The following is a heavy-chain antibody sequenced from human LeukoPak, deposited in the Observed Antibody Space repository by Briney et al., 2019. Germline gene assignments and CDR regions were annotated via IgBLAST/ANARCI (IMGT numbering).Heavy chain of an antibody. D-gene: IGHD6-19*01. CDR2: INPNSGGT. CDR1: GYTFTGYY. J-gene: IGHJ4*02. Sequence: ASVKVSCKASGYTFTGYYMRWVRQAPGQGLEWMGGINPNSGGTNYAQKFQGRVTMTRDTSISTAYMELSRLRSDDTAVYYCARDRTRTGYSSGWYHDYWGQGTLVTVSS. V-gene: IGHV1-2*02. CDR3: ARDRTRTGYSSGWYHDY.